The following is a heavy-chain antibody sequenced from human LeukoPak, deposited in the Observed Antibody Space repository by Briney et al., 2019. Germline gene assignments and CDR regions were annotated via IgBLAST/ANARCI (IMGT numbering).Heavy chain of an antibody. J-gene: IGHJ6*02. Sequence: ASVKVSCTASGYTFTSYYMHWVRQAPGQGLEWMGIINPSGGSTSYAQKFQGRVTMTRDTSTSTVYMELSSLRSEDTAVYYCARSGVRATVTTGYYYGMDVWGQGTTVTVSS. D-gene: IGHD4-17*01. CDR3: ARSGVRATVTTGYYYGMDV. CDR1: GYTFTSYY. V-gene: IGHV1-46*01. CDR2: INPSGGST.